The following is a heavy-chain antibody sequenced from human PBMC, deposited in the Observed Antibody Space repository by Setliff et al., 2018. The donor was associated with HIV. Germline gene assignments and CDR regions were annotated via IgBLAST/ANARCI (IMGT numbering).Heavy chain of an antibody. Sequence: GASVKVSCKASATFTNVDIHWLRRATGQGLEWMGWMNPNSGVSGYGQKFQGRVTMTRDTSISTAYMELSSLTSEDTAVYYCARGVNYYDSSGYAPDAFDIWGQGTMVTVSS. CDR1: ATFTNVD. CDR2: MNPNSGVS. CDR3: ARGVNYYDSSGYAPDAFDI. D-gene: IGHD3-22*01. V-gene: IGHV1-8*01. J-gene: IGHJ3*02.